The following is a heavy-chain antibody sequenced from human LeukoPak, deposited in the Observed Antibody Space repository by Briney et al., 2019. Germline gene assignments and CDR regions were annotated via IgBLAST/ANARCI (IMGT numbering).Heavy chain of an antibody. V-gene: IGHV4-34*01. J-gene: IGHJ4*02. D-gene: IGHD3-3*01. CDR2: INHSGST. Sequence: PSETLSLTCAVYGGSFSGYYWSWIRQPPGKGLEGIGEINHSGSTNYNPSLKSRVTISVDTSKNQFSLKLSSVTAADTAVYYCARGRPVFHDFWSGYYSLYFDYWGQGTLVTVSS. CDR3: ARGRPVFHDFWSGYYSLYFDY. CDR1: GGSFSGYY.